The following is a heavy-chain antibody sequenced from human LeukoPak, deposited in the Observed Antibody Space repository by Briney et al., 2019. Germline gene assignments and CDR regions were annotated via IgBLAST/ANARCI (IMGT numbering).Heavy chain of an antibody. V-gene: IGHV3-9*01. Sequence: PGRSLRLSCAASGFTFDDYAMHWVRQAPGKGLEWVSGISWHSGSIDYADSVKGRFTISRDNAKNSLYLQMNSLIAEGTALYYCAKDITSSPYYYGMDVWGQGTTVIVSS. CDR3: AKDITSSPYYYGMDV. CDR2: ISWHSGSI. J-gene: IGHJ6*02. CDR1: GFTFDDYA.